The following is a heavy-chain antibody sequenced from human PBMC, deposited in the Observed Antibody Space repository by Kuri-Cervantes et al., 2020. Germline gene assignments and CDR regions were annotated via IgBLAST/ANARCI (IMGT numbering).Heavy chain of an antibody. D-gene: IGHD3-10*01. CDR1: GFAFNNYW. CDR3: ARRGSGTGLDP. CDR2: IKQDGSEK. J-gene: IGHJ5*02. V-gene: IGHV3-7*01. Sequence: GESLKISCAASGFAFNNYWMNWVRQAPGKGLEWVANIKQDGSEKYYVDSVKGRFTISRDNAKKTLYLQMNSLRAEDTAVYYCARRGSGTGLDPWGQGTLVTVSS.